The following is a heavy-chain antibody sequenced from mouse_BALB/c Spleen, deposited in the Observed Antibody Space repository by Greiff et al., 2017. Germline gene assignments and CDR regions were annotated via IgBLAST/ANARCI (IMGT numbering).Heavy chain of an antibody. Sequence: VQLQQSGAELVKPGASVKLSCTASGFNIKDTYMHWVKQRPEQGLEWIGRIDPAYGNTKYDPKFQGKATITADTSSNTAYLQLSSLTSEDTAVYYCAIITTVVDYWGQGTLVTGSA. CDR2: IDPAYGNT. D-gene: IGHD1-1*01. V-gene: IGHV14-3*02. CDR1: GFNIKDTY. CDR3: AIITTVVDY. J-gene: IGHJ3*01.